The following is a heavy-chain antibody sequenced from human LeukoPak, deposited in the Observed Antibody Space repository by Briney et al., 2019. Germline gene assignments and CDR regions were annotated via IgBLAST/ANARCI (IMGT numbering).Heavy chain of an antibody. CDR2: ISTYNGDT. CDR3: ATGTLKTDRSIYYYYGMDV. J-gene: IGHJ6*02. V-gene: IGHV1-18*01. D-gene: IGHD1-1*01. Sequence: AASVKVSCKASGYTFKSYGISGVRQAPGQGLEWMGWISTYNGDTKYSQKVQGRATMTTDTSTTTTYMELRSLRSDDTAVCYCATGTLKTDRSIYYYYGMDVWGQGTTVTVSS. CDR1: GYTFKSYG.